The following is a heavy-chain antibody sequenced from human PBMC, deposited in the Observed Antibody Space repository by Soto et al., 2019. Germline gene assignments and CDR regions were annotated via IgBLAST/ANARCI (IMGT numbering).Heavy chain of an antibody. CDR2: VHERGSP. CDR3: ARGSRATINSLFAY. CDR1: GGAISNYD. D-gene: IGHD5-12*01. Sequence: PSETLSLTCSVSGGAISNYDCSWIWQTPGRGLEWIGFVHERGSPDSNPSLTGRVSISLHPSKSQFPLSLSSGTAADTDTSYYARGSRATINSLFAYWGQGIPVTVST. V-gene: IGHV4-59*03. J-gene: IGHJ4*02.